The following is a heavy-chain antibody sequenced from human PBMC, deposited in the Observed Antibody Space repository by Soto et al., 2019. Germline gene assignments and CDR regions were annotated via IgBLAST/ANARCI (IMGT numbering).Heavy chain of an antibody. CDR3: ARGLSHIAARPYYFDY. D-gene: IGHD6-6*01. CDR1: GGSFSGYY. V-gene: IGHV4-34*01. Sequence: QVQLQQWGAGLLKPSETLSLTCAVYGGSFSGYYWSWIRQPPGKGLEWIGEINHSGSTNYNPSLKSRVTISVDTSKNQFSLKLSSVTAADTAVYYCARGLSHIAARPYYFDYWGHGTLVTVSS. CDR2: INHSGST. J-gene: IGHJ4*01.